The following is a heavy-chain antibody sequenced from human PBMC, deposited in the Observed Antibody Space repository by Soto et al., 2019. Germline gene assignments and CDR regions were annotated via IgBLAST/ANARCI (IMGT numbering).Heavy chain of an antibody. CDR2: VSSRRNMT. CDR1: GFSFSDYS. J-gene: IGHJ4*02. Sequence: PGGSRRLSCTGSGFSFSDYSLNWIRQATGKGVERISYVSSRRNMTFYADAGKGRFTISRDKDKKSEYVEMNSLRNEDTAVYYCARHEYGDSFDHWGRGTLVTVSS. D-gene: IGHD4-17*01. V-gene: IGHV3-48*02. CDR3: ARHEYGDSFDH.